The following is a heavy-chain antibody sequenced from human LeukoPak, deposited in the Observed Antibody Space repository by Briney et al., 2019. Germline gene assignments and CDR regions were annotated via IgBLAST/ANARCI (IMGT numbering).Heavy chain of an antibody. V-gene: IGHV1-69*13. CDR1: GYTFTSYG. CDR2: IIPIFGTA. Sequence: SVKVSCKASGYTFTSYGISWVRQAPGQGLEWMGGIIPIFGTANYAQKFQGRVTITADESTSTAYMELSSLRSEDTAVYYCARDRSYSSGWDYYYYGMDVWGQGTTVTVSS. CDR3: ARDRSYSSGWDYYYYGMDV. D-gene: IGHD6-19*01. J-gene: IGHJ6*02.